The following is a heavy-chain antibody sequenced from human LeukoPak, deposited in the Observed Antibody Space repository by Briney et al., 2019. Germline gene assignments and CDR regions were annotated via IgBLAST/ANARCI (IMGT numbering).Heavy chain of an antibody. CDR1: VGSFSGYY. J-gene: IGHJ4*02. CDR2: INHSGST. D-gene: IGHD3-16*01. Sequence: SETLSLTCAVYVGSFSGYYWGWTRQPPGKGREWMGEINHSGSTNYNPSLKSRVTRSVNTSKNQFSLKLSSVTAADTAVYYCARTFRAVRGHFDYWGQGTLVTVSS. V-gene: IGHV4-34*01. CDR3: ARTFRAVRGHFDY.